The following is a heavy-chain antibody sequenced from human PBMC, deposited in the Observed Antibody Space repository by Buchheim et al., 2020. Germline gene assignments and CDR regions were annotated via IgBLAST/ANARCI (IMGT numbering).Heavy chain of an antibody. CDR2: IYYSGST. CDR1: GGSISRGDYY. Sequence: QVHLQESGPGLVKPSQTLSLTCTVSGGSISRGDYYWSWIRQPPGKGLEWIGYIYYSGSTYYNPSLKSRVTISVNTSKNQFSLKLSSVTAADTAVYYCARDETPAYYYGSGTYYPDWGQGTL. J-gene: IGHJ4*02. D-gene: IGHD3-10*01. V-gene: IGHV4-30-4*01. CDR3: ARDETPAYYYGSGTYYPD.